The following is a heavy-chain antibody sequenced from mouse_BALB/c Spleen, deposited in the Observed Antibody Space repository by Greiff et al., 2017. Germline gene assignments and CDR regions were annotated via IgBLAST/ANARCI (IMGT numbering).Heavy chain of an antibody. CDR1: GFTFSSYG. CDR2: INSNGGST. J-gene: IGHJ4*01. Sequence: EVQRVESGGGLVQPGGSLKLSCAASGFTFSSYGMSWVRQTPDKRLELVATINSNGGSTYYPDSVKGRFTISRDNAKNTLYLQMSSLKSEDTAMYYCARDGGDGYYLYAMDYWGQGTSVTVSS. D-gene: IGHD2-3*01. CDR3: ARDGGDGYYLYAMDY. V-gene: IGHV5-6-3*01.